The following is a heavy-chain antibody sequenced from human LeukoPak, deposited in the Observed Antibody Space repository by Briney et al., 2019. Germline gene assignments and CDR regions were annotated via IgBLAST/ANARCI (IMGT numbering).Heavy chain of an antibody. CDR1: GASISSTNW. CDR2: IYHSGST. Sequence: PSETPSLTCAVSGASISSTNWWSWVRQPPGKGLEWIGEIYHSGSTNYNPSLKSRVTISVDKSKNQFSLKLSSVTAADTAVYYCARDQYDFWSGYVNWGQGTLVTVSS. D-gene: IGHD3-3*01. CDR3: ARDQYDFWSGYVN. J-gene: IGHJ4*02. V-gene: IGHV4-4*02.